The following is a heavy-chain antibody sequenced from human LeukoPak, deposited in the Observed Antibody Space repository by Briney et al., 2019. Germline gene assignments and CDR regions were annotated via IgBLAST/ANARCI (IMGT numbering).Heavy chain of an antibody. CDR2: IYYSGST. Sequence: PSETLSLTCTVSGGSISSYYWSWIRQPPGKGLEWIGYIYYSGSTNYNPSLKSRVTISVDTSKNQFSLKLSSVTAADTAVYYCAIHGSMVRGDLDYWGQGTLVTVSS. V-gene: IGHV4-59*01. CDR1: GGSISSYY. J-gene: IGHJ4*02. CDR3: AIHGSMVRGDLDY. D-gene: IGHD3-10*01.